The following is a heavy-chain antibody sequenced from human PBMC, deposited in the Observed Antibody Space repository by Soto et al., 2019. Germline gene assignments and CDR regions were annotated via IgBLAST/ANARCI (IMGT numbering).Heavy chain of an antibody. V-gene: IGHV4-31*03. D-gene: IGHD4-17*01. CDR3: ARHGDSSYYFDS. Sequence: TLSLTCTVSGGSISSGYYYWSWIRQHPGKGLEWIGYIYYSGSTHYNPSLKSRVTISGDTSNNQFSLKLASVIAADTAMYYCARHGDSSYYFDSWGQGTLVTVSS. CDR2: IYYSGST. J-gene: IGHJ4*02. CDR1: GGSISSGYYY.